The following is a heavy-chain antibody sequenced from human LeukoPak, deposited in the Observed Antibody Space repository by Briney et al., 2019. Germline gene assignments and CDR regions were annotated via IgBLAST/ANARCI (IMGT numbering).Heavy chain of an antibody. CDR3: AREVRGSGRYFDY. J-gene: IGHJ4*02. Sequence: SVKVSCKASGYTFTSYYMNWVRQAPGQGLEWMGGIIPIFGTANYAQKFQGRVTITADESTSTAYMELSSLRSEDTAVYYCAREVRGSGRYFDYWGQGTLVTVSS. CDR2: IIPIFGTA. CDR1: GYTFTSYY. V-gene: IGHV1-69*13. D-gene: IGHD3-10*01.